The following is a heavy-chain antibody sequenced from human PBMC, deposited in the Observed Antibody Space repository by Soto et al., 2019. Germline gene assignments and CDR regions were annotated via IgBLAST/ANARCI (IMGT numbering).Heavy chain of an antibody. J-gene: IGHJ6*02. D-gene: IGHD6-13*01. CDR1: GYSFTSYW. CDR2: IYPGDSDT. Sequence: GESLKISCKGSGYSFTSYWIGWVRQMPGKGLEWMGIIYPGDSDTRYSPSFQGQVTISADKSISTAYLQWSSLKASDTAMYYCDTPDLAEAAGLYNDENDLDFWGQGATVTVSS. V-gene: IGHV5-51*01. CDR3: DTPDLAEAAGLYNDENDLDF.